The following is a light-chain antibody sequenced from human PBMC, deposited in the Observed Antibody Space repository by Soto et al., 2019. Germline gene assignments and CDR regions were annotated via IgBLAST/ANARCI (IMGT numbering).Light chain of an antibody. CDR1: HDITSY. J-gene: IGKJ3*01. Sequence: DIQMTQSPSSLSASVGDRLTITCQASHDITSYLNWYHHKPGKAPKLLIYDASILEAGVPPRFSGSGSGTDFTLTISGLQPEDVATYYCQHCDYLPIFGPGTTVDFK. CDR3: QHCDYLPI. CDR2: DAS. V-gene: IGKV1-33*01.